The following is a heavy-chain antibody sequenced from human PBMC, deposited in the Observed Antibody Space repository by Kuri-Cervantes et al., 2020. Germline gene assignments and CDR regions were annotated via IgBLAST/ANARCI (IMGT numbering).Heavy chain of an antibody. CDR1: GFTFYSYG. Sequence: GESLKISCAASGFTFYSYGMHWVRQAPGKGLEWVAVISYDGSNKYYADSVKGRFTISRDNSKNTLYLQMNSLRAEDTAVYYCARGDSSSWFDYYYYGMDVWGQGATVTVSS. V-gene: IGHV3-30*03. CDR2: ISYDGSNK. J-gene: IGHJ6*02. D-gene: IGHD6-13*01. CDR3: ARGDSSSWFDYYYYGMDV.